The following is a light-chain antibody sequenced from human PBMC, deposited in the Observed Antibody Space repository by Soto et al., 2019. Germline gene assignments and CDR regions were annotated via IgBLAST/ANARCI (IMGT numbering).Light chain of an antibody. Sequence: DIQMTQSPSSLSASVGDRVTITCQASQDISNYLNWYLQKPGKAPKLLIYDASNLETGVPSRFSGSGSGTDFTFTISSLQPEDIATYYWQQYDNLPITFGQGTRLEIK. V-gene: IGKV1-33*01. CDR1: QDISNY. J-gene: IGKJ5*01. CDR3: QQYDNLPIT. CDR2: DAS.